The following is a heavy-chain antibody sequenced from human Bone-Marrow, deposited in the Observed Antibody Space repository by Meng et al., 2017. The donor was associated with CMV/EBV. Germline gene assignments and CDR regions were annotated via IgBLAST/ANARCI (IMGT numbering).Heavy chain of an antibody. CDR3: ARDRIAARGALFDP. Sequence: GESLKISCAASGFTFITYSMNWVRQAPGKGLEWVSSISSSSSYIYYADSVKGRFTISRDNAKNSLYLQMNSLRAEDTAVYYCARDRIAARGALFDPWGQGTLVTVSS. CDR2: ISSSSSYI. V-gene: IGHV3-21*01. CDR1: GFTFITYS. J-gene: IGHJ5*02. D-gene: IGHD6-6*01.